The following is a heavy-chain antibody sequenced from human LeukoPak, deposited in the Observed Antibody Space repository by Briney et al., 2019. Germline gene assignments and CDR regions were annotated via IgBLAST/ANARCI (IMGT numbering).Heavy chain of an antibody. Sequence: ASVKVSCKASGYTFNRYYMHWVRQAPGHGLEWMEWLNPNSGVTKYAQKFQGRVTMTRDTSISTAYMELSSLRSDDTAVYYCAREDNWNYDYWGQGTLVTVSS. J-gene: IGHJ4*02. CDR2: LNPNSGVT. CDR3: AREDNWNYDY. CDR1: GYTFNRYY. V-gene: IGHV1-2*02. D-gene: IGHD1-7*01.